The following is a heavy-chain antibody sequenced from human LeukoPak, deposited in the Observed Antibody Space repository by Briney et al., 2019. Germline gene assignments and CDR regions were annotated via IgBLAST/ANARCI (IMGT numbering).Heavy chain of an antibody. J-gene: IGHJ6*03. V-gene: IGHV1-18*01. D-gene: IGHD2-2*01. CDR1: GYTFSSYG. CDR3: AKVRSEVPAAIMYFYMDV. Sequence: ASLKVSCKASGYTFSSYGISWARQAPGQGLEWMGWISVYNGNTNYAQKLQGRVTMTTDTSTSTAHMELRSLRSDDTAVYYCAKVRSEVPAAIMYFYMDVWGKGTTVTVSS. CDR2: ISVYNGNT.